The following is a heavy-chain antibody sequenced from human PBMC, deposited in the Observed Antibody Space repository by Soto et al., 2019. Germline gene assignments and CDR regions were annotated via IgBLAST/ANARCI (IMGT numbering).Heavy chain of an antibody. CDR1: GGSISSGGYY. D-gene: IGHD3-16*01. V-gene: IGHV4-31*03. Sequence: PSETLSLTCTVSGGSISSGGYYWSWIRQHPGKGLEWIGYIYYSGSTYYNPSLKSRVTISVDTSKNQFSLKLSSVTAADTAVYYCASRPIGGVVSAPSAFDISGQGPMVTVSS. CDR2: IYYSGST. J-gene: IGHJ3*02. CDR3: ASRPIGGVVSAPSAFDI.